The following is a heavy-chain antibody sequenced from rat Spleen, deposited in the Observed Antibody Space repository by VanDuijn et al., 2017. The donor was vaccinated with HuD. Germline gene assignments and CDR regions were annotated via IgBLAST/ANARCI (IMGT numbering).Heavy chain of an antibody. D-gene: IGHD5-1*01. Sequence: EVQLVESGGGLVQPGRSMKLSCAASGFTFSNYGMAWVRQAPKKGLEWVAYISYDGGSTYYRDSVKGRFTISRDNAKSTLYLQMDSLRSEDTATYYCTTDDWGGNYFDYWGQGVMVTVSS. V-gene: IGHV5-20*01. J-gene: IGHJ2*01. CDR3: TTDDWGGNYFDY. CDR1: GFTFSNYG. CDR2: ISYDGGST.